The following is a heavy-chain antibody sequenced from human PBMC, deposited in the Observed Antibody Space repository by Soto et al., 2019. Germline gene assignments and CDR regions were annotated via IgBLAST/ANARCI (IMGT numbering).Heavy chain of an antibody. CDR2: INSDGIST. V-gene: IGHV3-74*01. J-gene: IGHJ4*02. D-gene: IGHD6-13*01. Sequence: GGSLRLSCAASGFTFSSYWIHWVRQAPGKGLVWVSRINSDGISTSYADSVKGRFTISRDNAKNTLYLQMNSLRAEDTAVYYCARENSRRWPLDYWGQGTLVTVPQ. CDR3: ARENSRRWPLDY. CDR1: GFTFSSYW.